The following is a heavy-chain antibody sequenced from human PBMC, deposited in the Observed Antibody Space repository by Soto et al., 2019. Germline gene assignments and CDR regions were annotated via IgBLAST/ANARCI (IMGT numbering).Heavy chain of an antibody. V-gene: IGHV3-23*01. J-gene: IGHJ4*02. CDR1: GFTFSTYA. D-gene: IGHD6-13*01. CDR2: IRASGTT. CDR3: AKDKGAGSWPYFDY. Sequence: EVQLLESGGGLVQPGGSLRLSCAASGFTFSTYAMGWVRQAPGKGLEWVSIIRASGTTYYADSVQGRFTISRDNSKNTLSLQMNSLRAEDRAIYYWAKDKGAGSWPYFDYWGQGTLVTVSS.